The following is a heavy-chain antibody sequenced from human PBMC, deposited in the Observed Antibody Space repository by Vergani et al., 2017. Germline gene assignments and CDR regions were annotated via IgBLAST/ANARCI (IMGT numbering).Heavy chain of an antibody. CDR1: GFTFSSYS. D-gene: IGHD3-10*01. CDR2: IRSSSSYL. Sequence: EVQLVESGGGLVKPGGSLRLSCAASGFTFSSYSMNWVRQAPGKGLEWVSSIRSSSSYLYYADSVKGRFTSSRDNAKNALYLQMNSLRAEDTAVYYCARDSMVRGVIINPFDYWGQGTLVTVSS. CDR3: ARDSMVRGVIINPFDY. J-gene: IGHJ4*02. V-gene: IGHV3-21*01.